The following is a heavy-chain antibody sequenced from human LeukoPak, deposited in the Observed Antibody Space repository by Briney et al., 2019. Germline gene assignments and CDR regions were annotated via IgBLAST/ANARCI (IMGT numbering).Heavy chain of an antibody. CDR1: GGSISSYY. Sequence: KASETLSLTCTVSGGSISSYYWSRIRQPPGKGLEWIGYIYYSGSTNYNPSLKSRVTISVDTSKNQFSLKLSSVTAADTAVYYCASSSGYYSIDYWGQGTLVTVSS. V-gene: IGHV4-59*08. D-gene: IGHD3-22*01. CDR3: ASSSGYYSIDY. J-gene: IGHJ4*02. CDR2: IYYSGST.